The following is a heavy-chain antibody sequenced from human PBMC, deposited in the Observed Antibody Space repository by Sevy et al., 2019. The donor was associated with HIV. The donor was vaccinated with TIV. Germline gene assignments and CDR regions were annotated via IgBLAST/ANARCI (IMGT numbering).Heavy chain of an antibody. J-gene: IGHJ4*02. CDR3: ARGAATDYYDTSGFSPSLDQ. CDR2: IYDSGST. Sequence: SETLSLTCTVSGGSISGHFCSWIRQPPGKGLEWVAYIYDSGSTNYNASLRGRVTISVDTSKNQFSLGLSSVTAADTAVYYCARGAATDYYDTSGFSPSLDQWGQGILVSVSS. D-gene: IGHD3-22*01. CDR1: GGSISGHF. V-gene: IGHV4-59*11.